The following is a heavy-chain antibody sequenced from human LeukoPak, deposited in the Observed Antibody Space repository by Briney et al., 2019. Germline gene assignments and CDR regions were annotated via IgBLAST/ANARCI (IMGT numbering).Heavy chain of an antibody. D-gene: IGHD4-17*01. J-gene: IGHJ3*02. CDR1: GFTFSSYG. CDR2: ISYDGSNK. Sequence: GGSLRLSCAASGFTFSSYGMHWVRQAPGKGLEWVAVISYDGSNKYYADSVKGRFTISRDNSKNTLYLQMNSLRAEDTAVYYCAKDLTDYGAYDAFDIWGQGTMVTVSS. V-gene: IGHV3-30*18. CDR3: AKDLTDYGAYDAFDI.